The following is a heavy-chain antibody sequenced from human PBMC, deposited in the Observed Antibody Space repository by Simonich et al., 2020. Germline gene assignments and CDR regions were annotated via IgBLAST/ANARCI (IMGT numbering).Heavy chain of an antibody. CDR2: ISSSSSYI. D-gene: IGHD2-2*01. J-gene: IGHJ6*02. V-gene: IGHV3-21*01. CDR3: AGGVYCSSTSCSTYYYYGMDV. CDR1: GFTFSSYS. Sequence: EVQLVESGGGLVKPGGSLRLSCAASGFTFSSYSMNWVRQAPGKGLEWVSSISSSSSYIYYADSVKGRFTISRDKAKNSLYLQMNSRRAEDTAVYYCAGGVYCSSTSCSTYYYYGMDVWGQGTTVTVSS.